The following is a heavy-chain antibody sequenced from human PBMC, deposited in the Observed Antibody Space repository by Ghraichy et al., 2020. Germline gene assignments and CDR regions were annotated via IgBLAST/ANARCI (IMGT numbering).Heavy chain of an antibody. V-gene: IGHV3-7*03. CDR3: TENYYDSSGYYPGYY. CDR1: GFTFSSYW. J-gene: IGHJ4*02. D-gene: IGHD3-22*01. Sequence: GGSLRLSCAASGFTFSSYWMSWVRQAPGKGLEWVANIKQDGSEKYYVDSVKGRFTISRDNAKNSLYLQMNSLRAEDTAVYYCTENYYDSSGYYPGYYWGQGTLVTVSS. CDR2: IKQDGSEK.